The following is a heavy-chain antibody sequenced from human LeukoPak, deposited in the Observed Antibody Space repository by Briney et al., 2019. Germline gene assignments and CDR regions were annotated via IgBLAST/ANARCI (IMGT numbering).Heavy chain of an antibody. CDR2: ISGSGGST. Sequence: RPGRSLRLSCAASGFTFDDYAMHWVRQAPGKGLEWVSAISGSGGSTYYADSVKGRFTISRDNSKNTLYLQMNSLRAEDTAVYYCAKVGATVTTTGAFDIWGQGTMVTVSS. CDR1: GFTFDDYA. J-gene: IGHJ3*02. V-gene: IGHV3-23*01. D-gene: IGHD4-17*01. CDR3: AKVGATVTTTGAFDI.